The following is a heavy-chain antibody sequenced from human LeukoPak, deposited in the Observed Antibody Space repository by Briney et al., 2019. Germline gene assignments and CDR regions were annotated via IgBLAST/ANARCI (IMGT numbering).Heavy chain of an antibody. CDR3: ARSQSTFLLYYYDSSGFLIKD. CDR2: ISDDGNND. V-gene: IGHV3-30-3*01. CDR1: GFKFSNYW. Sequence: GGSLRLSCAASGFKFSNYWMSWVRQAPGKGLEWVAVISDDGNNDYYADSVQGRFTISRDNSKNTLYLQMSSLRAEDTAMYYCARSQSTFLLYYYDSSGFLIKDWGQGTLLTVSS. D-gene: IGHD3-22*01. J-gene: IGHJ4*02.